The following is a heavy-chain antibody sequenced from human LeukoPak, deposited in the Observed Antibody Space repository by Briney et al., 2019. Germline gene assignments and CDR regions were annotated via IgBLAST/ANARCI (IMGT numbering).Heavy chain of an antibody. D-gene: IGHD1-26*01. CDR3: ARVGASSGLMWFDP. V-gene: IGHV1-69*05. CDR2: IIPIFGTA. J-gene: IGHJ5*02. Sequence: ASVKVSCKASGGTFSSYAISWVRQAPGQGLEWMGGIIPIFGTANYAQKFQGRVTITTDESTSTAYMELSSLRSEDTAVYYCARVGASSGLMWFDPWGQGTLVTVSS. CDR1: GGTFSSYA.